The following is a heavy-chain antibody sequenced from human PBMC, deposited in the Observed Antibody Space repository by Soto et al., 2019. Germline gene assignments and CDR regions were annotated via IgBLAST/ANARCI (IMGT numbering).Heavy chain of an antibody. Sequence: SDTLSLTCTVSGGSISSSSYYWGWIRQPPGKGLEWIGSIYYSGSTYYNPSLKSRVTISVDTSKNQFSLKLSSVTAADTAVYYCARRGQWLVRYYYYYGMDVWGQGTTVTVSS. CDR1: GGSISSSSYY. CDR2: IYYSGST. CDR3: ARRGQWLVRYYYYYGMDV. D-gene: IGHD6-19*01. V-gene: IGHV4-39*01. J-gene: IGHJ6*02.